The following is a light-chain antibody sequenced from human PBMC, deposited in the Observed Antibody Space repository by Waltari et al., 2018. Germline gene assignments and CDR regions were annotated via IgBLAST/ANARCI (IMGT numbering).Light chain of an antibody. V-gene: IGLV4-69*01. CDR1: SGPTSSA. J-gene: IGLJ2*01. CDR3: KSWDTGINV. CDR2: LASDGSH. Sequence: QLVLTQPPSASASLGASVKLTCTLHSGPTSSALAWHQQQPEKGPRFLMKLASDGSHTEGDGIPYRFSGSSSGAERYLILSSLRSEDEADYYCKSWDTGINVFGGGTKLTVL.